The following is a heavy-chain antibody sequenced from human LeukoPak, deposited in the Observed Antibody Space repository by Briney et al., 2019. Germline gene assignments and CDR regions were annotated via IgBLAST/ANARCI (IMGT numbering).Heavy chain of an antibody. V-gene: IGHV1-69*01. CDR1: VGTFSSYA. CDR3: ARAYCSVGSCYEYYYSYYGMDV. J-gene: IGHJ6*04. Sequence: GASVKVSCKASVGTFSSYAISWVRQAPGQGLEWIGGIIPIFGTANYAQKFQGRVTITADESTSTAYMELSSLRSEDTAVYYCARAYCSVGSCYEYYYSYYGMDVWGKGTTVTVSP. D-gene: IGHD2-15*01. CDR2: IIPIFGTA.